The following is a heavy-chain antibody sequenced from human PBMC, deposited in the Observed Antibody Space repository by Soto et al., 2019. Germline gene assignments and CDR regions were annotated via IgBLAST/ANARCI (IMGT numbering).Heavy chain of an antibody. V-gene: IGHV3-7*01. CDR1: GFTFSNYW. CDR3: ARDLGTALVGFDYGMDV. J-gene: IGHJ6*02. Sequence: GGSLRLSCAASGFTFSNYWMSWVRQAPGKGLEWVANIKEDGSDKNYVDSVEGRFSISRDNAKNSLYLQMYGLRAEDTAVYYCARDLGTALVGFDYGMDVWGQGTTVTVSS. D-gene: IGHD5-18*01. CDR2: IKEDGSDK.